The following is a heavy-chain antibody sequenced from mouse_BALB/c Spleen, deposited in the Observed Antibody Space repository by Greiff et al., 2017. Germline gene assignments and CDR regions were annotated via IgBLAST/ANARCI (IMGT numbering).Heavy chain of an antibody. Sequence: VQLQQPGAELVKPGASVKMSCKASGYTFTSYWMHWVKQRPGQGLEWIGVIDPSDSYTSYNQKFKGKATLTVDTSSSTAYMQLSSLTSEDSAVYYCTRFYDGYHRYAMDYWGQGTSVTVSS. D-gene: IGHD2-3*01. V-gene: IGHV1S127*01. J-gene: IGHJ4*01. CDR1: GYTFTSYW. CDR3: TRFYDGYHRYAMDY. CDR2: IDPSDSYT.